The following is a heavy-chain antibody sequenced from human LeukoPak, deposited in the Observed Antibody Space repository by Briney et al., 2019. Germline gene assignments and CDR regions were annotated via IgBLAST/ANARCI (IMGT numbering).Heavy chain of an antibody. D-gene: IGHD4-23*01. J-gene: IGHJ6*02. CDR1: GFTFSSHE. CDR3: ARRTPYEGMDV. CDR2: ISRSGGNT. Sequence: GGSLRLSCAASGFTFSSHEFKWVRQAPGKGLEWLSYISRSGGNTDYADSVKGRLSISRDNAKNSVYLQINSLRDEDTAVYYCARRTPYEGMDVWGQGTTVTVSS. V-gene: IGHV3-48*03.